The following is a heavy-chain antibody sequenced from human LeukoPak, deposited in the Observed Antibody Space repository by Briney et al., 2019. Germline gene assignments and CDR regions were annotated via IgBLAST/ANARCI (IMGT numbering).Heavy chain of an antibody. CDR1: GGSFSTYY. CDR2: LNHSGST. Sequence: SETLSLTCAVYGGSFSTYYWSWIRQPPGKGLEWMGELNHSGSTNYNPSLKSRVTISVDTSKNQFSLKLSSVTAADTAVYYCARDRDIVVDRGWFDLWGQGTLVTVSS. CDR3: ARDRDIVVDRGWFDL. D-gene: IGHD2-15*01. J-gene: IGHJ5*02. V-gene: IGHV4-34*01.